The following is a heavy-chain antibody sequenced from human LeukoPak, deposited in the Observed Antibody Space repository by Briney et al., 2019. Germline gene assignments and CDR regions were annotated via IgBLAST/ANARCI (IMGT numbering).Heavy chain of an antibody. CDR1: VGSSSTYY. V-gene: IGHV4-59*01. Sequence: SETLSLTCTVSVGSSSTYYWTWIPHPPGKGLDWIGYIYFNGDTSYNPSLKSRVTISIDTSKNHFSLKLSSVTAADTAVYYCARATPTYPTFGGVIGTDIYGLDVWGQGTTVTVSS. J-gene: IGHJ6*02. CDR2: IYFNGDT. D-gene: IGHD3-16*02. CDR3: ARATPTYPTFGGVIGTDIYGLDV.